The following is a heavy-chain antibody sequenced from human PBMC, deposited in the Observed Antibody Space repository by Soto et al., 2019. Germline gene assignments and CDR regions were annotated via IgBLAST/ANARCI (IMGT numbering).Heavy chain of an antibody. CDR2: ISGSGGST. CDR3: AKDRRAAARLTDY. J-gene: IGHJ4*02. CDR1: GFTFSSYA. V-gene: IGHV3-23*01. Sequence: EVQLLESGGGLVQPGGSLRLSCAASGFTFSSYAMSWVRQAPGQGLEWVSAISGSGGSTYYADSVKGRFTISRDNSKSTLYLQMNSLRAEDTAVYYCAKDRRAAARLTDYWGQGTLVTVSS. D-gene: IGHD6-6*01.